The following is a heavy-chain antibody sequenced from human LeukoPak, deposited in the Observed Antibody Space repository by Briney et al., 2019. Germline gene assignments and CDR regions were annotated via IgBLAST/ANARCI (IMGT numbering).Heavy chain of an antibody. D-gene: IGHD6-6*01. J-gene: IGHJ6*02. CDR3: ARYSSSSYYYYGMDV. CDR2: IYYSGST. CDR1: GGSISSYY. V-gene: IGHV4-59*01. Sequence: SETLSLTCTVSGGSISSYYWSWIRQPPGKGLEWIGYIYYSGSTNYNPSLKSQVTISVDTSKNQFSLKLSSVTAADTAVYYCARYSSSSYYYYGMDVWGQGTTVTVSS.